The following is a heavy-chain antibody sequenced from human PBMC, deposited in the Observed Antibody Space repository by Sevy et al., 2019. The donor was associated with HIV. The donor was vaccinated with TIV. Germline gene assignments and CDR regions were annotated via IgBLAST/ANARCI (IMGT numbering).Heavy chain of an antibody. Sequence: GGSLRLSCAASGFTFSSYAMSWVRQAPGKGLEWVSAISGSGGSTYYADSVKGRFTISRDNSKNTLYLQMNSLRAEDTAGYYCAKDLVGGGRNYYDSSGYYGWDYYGMDVWGQGTTVTVSS. D-gene: IGHD3-22*01. CDR3: AKDLVGGGRNYYDSSGYYGWDYYGMDV. V-gene: IGHV3-23*01. CDR1: GFTFSSYA. J-gene: IGHJ6*02. CDR2: ISGSGGST.